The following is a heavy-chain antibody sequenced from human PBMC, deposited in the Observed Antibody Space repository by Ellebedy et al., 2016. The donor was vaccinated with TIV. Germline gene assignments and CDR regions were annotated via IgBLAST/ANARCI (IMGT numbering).Heavy chain of an antibody. CDR2: ISHSGST. CDR1: GGPFSGFY. Sequence: SETLSLTXAVYGGPFSGFYWSWIRQPPGKGLEWIGEISHSGSTDYNPSLKSRVSMSVDTSKNQFSLKLSSVTAADTAVYYCAREGRGQLRWPPDYWGQGNLVTVSS. V-gene: IGHV4-34*01. J-gene: IGHJ4*02. CDR3: AREGRGQLRWPPDY. D-gene: IGHD2-2*01.